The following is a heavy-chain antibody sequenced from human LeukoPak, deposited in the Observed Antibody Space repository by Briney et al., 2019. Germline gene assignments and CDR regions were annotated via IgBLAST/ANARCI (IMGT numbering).Heavy chain of an antibody. V-gene: IGHV4-39*01. Sequence: PSETLSLTCTVSGGSISSSSYYWGWIRQPPGKGLEWIGSTYYSGSTYYNPSLKSRVTISVGTSKNQFSLKLSSVTAADTAVYYCAGHRYCSSTSCLDYWGQGTLVTVSS. D-gene: IGHD2-2*01. J-gene: IGHJ4*02. CDR1: GGSISSSSYY. CDR2: TYYSGST. CDR3: AGHRYCSSTSCLDY.